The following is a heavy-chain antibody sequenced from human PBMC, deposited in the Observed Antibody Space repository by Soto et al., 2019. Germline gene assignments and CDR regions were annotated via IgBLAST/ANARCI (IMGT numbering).Heavy chain of an antibody. CDR2: ISAYNGNT. CDR3: ARSLGPVGANGILVDP. Sequence: VKVSCKASGYTFTSYGISWVRQAPGQGLEWMGWISAYNGNTNYAQKLQGRVTMTTDTSTSTAYMELRSLRSDDTAVYYCARSLGPVGANGILVDPWGQGTLVTVSS. D-gene: IGHD1-26*01. V-gene: IGHV1-18*01. CDR1: GYTFTSYG. J-gene: IGHJ5*02.